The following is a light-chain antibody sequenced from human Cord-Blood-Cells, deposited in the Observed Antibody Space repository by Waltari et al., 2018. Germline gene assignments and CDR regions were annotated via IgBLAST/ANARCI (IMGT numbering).Light chain of an antibody. J-gene: IGLJ2*01. CDR2: QDS. CDR1: ELGDKY. V-gene: IGLV3-1*01. Sequence: SSELTQPPSVSVPPGQTASLTCHGGELGDKYACWYQQQPAQSPVLGIYQDSKRSSGLPGRFSCSNPGNTATLTISGTQAMDEADYYGQAWDSSTAVFGGGTKLTVL. CDR3: QAWDSSTAV.